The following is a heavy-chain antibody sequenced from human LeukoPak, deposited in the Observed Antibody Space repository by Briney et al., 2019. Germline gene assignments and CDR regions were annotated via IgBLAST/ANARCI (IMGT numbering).Heavy chain of an antibody. CDR3: ARRVYGTSQYY. V-gene: IGHV4-39*01. Sequence: SETLSLTCTVSGGSISNSNSFWAWIRQPPGKGLELIGTIYYSGITHYSPPLKSRVTISVDTSKNQFSLKLSSVTATDTALYYCARRVYGTSQYYWGQGTLVTVSS. D-gene: IGHD5/OR15-5a*01. CDR2: IYYSGIT. J-gene: IGHJ4*02. CDR1: GGSISNSNSF.